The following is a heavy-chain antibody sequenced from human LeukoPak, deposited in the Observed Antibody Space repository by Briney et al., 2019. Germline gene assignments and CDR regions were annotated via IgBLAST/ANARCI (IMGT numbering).Heavy chain of an antibody. J-gene: IGHJ4*02. CDR2: MNPNSGNT. CDR3: ARNVGSGFDY. Sequence: ASVKVSCKASGYTFTNYDINWVRQAAGQGLEWMGWMNPNSGNTGYAQKFQGRVTMTRNTSISTAYMELSSLKSEDTAVYYCARNVGSGFDYWGQGTLVTVSS. CDR1: GYTFTNYD. D-gene: IGHD2-15*01. V-gene: IGHV1-8*01.